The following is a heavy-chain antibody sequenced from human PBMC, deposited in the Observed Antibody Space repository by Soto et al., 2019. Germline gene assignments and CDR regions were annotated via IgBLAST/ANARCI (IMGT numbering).Heavy chain of an antibody. J-gene: IGHJ4*02. V-gene: IGHV1-24*01. CDR3: ATGSMRQWLPAFDY. CDR1: GYTLTELS. D-gene: IGHD6-19*01. Sequence: GASVKVSCKVSGYTLTELSMHWVRQAPGKGLEWMGGFDPEDGETIYAQKFQGRVTMTEDTSTDTAYMELSSLRSEDTAVYYCATGSMRQWLPAFDYWGQGTLVTVSS. CDR2: FDPEDGET.